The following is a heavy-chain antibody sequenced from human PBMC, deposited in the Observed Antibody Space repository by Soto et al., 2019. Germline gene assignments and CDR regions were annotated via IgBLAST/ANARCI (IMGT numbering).Heavy chain of an antibody. D-gene: IGHD3-10*01. V-gene: IGHV4-59*01. CDR1: GGSISSYY. CDR2: IYYSGST. J-gene: IGHJ4*02. Sequence: SETLSLTCTVSGGSISSYYWSWIRQPPGKGLEWIGYIYYSGSTNYNPSLKSRVTISVDTSKNQFSLKLSSVTAADTAVYYCARARYGLRGGLSFDYWGQGTLVTVSS. CDR3: ARARYGLRGGLSFDY.